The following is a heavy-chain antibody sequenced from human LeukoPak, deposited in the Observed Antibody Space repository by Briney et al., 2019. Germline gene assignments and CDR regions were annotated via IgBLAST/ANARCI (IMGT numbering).Heavy chain of an antibody. V-gene: IGHV3-30*04. CDR3: TTVSCYYGSGSYCPFDY. Sequence: PGGSLRLSCAASGFTFSSYAMHWVRQAPGKGLEWVAVISYDGSNKYYADSVKGRFTISRDNSKNTLYLQMNSLRAEDTAVYYCTTVSCYYGSGSYCPFDYWGQGTLVTVSS. D-gene: IGHD3-10*01. CDR2: ISYDGSNK. J-gene: IGHJ4*02. CDR1: GFTFSSYA.